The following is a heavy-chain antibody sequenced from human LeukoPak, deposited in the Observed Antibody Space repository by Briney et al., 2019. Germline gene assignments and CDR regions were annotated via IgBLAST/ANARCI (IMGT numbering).Heavy chain of an antibody. D-gene: IGHD4-23*01. CDR3: ARYTYGNYYFDY. CDR2: IYTSGST. J-gene: IGHJ4*02. CDR1: GGSFSGYY. V-gene: IGHV4-59*10. Sequence: PSETLSLTCAVYGGSFSGYYWSWIRQPAGKGLEWIGRIYTSGSTNYNPSLKSRVTMSVDTSKNQFSLQLNSVTAADTAVYYCARYTYGNYYFDYWGQGTLVTVSA.